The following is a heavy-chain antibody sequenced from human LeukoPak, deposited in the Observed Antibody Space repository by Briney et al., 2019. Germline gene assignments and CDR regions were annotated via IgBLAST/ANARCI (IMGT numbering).Heavy chain of an antibody. CDR2: INPNSGGT. CDR3: ARVVSSSWYYFDY. Sequence: ASVKVYCKASGYTFTGYYMHWVRQAPGQGLEWMGWINPNSGGTNYAQKFQGRVTMTRDTSISTAYMELSRLRSDDTAVYYCARVVSSSWYYFDYWGQGTLVTVSS. D-gene: IGHD6-13*01. CDR1: GYTFTGYY. J-gene: IGHJ4*02. V-gene: IGHV1-2*02.